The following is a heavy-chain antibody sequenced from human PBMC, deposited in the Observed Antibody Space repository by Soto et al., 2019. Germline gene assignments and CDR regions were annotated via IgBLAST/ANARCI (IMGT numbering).Heavy chain of an antibody. CDR3: ARDHAADDYGDLKRRDYFDY. V-gene: IGHV1-3*01. CDR2: INAGNGNT. D-gene: IGHD4-17*01. Sequence: QVQLVQSGAEVKKPGASVKVSCKASGYTFTSYAMHWVRQAPGQRLERMGWINAGNGNTKYSQKFQGRVTITRDTSASTAYMELSSLRSEDTAVYYCARDHAADDYGDLKRRDYFDYWGQGTLVTVSS. J-gene: IGHJ4*02. CDR1: GYTFTSYA.